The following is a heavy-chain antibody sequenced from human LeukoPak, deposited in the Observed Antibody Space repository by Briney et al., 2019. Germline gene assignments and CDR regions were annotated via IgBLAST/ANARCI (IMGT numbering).Heavy chain of an antibody. V-gene: IGHV4-39*07. CDR3: ARDQEHCSGTSCYPYWYDS. CDR2: IYYSGST. D-gene: IGHD2-2*01. J-gene: IGHJ5*01. Sequence: SETLSLTCAVSGASISGSRFYWAWIRQPPGKGLEWIGSIYYSGSTNYNPSLKSRLTMSIDTSKNQFSLKLSSVTAADTAVYFCARDQEHCSGTSCYPYWYDSWGQGTLVTVSS. CDR1: GASISGSRFY.